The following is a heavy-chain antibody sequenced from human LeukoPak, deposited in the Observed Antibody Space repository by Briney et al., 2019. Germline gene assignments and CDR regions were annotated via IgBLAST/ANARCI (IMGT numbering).Heavy chain of an antibody. CDR1: GFTFSSYA. CDR2: ISGCGGST. V-gene: IGHV3-23*01. Sequence: GGSLRLSCAASGFTFSSYAMSWVRQAPGKGLEWVSDISGCGGSTYYADSVKGRFTISRDNSKNTLYLQMNRLRAEDTAVYYCAKDLSGSSHNWFDPRGQGTLVTVSS. J-gene: IGHJ5*02. D-gene: IGHD3-10*01. CDR3: AKDLSGSSHNWFDP.